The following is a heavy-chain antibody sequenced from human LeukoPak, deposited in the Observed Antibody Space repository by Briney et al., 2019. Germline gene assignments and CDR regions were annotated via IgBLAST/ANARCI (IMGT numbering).Heavy chain of an antibody. CDR1: GYTFTSYA. D-gene: IGHD3-3*01. CDR2: IIPIFGTA. Sequence: SVKVSCKASGYTFTSYAISWVRQAPGQGLEWMGGIIPIFGTANYAQKFQGRVTITADKSTSTAYMELSSLRSEDTAVYYCARAVRFLEWLFDYWGQGTLVTVSS. J-gene: IGHJ4*02. V-gene: IGHV1-69*06. CDR3: ARAVRFLEWLFDY.